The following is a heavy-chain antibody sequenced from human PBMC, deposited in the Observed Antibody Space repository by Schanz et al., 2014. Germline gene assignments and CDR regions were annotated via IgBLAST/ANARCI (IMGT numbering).Heavy chain of an antibody. J-gene: IGHJ4*02. Sequence: EVQLLESGGGLVQPGGSLRLSCAASGFTFSSYAMSWVRQAPGKGLEWDSAINTGVNTYYADSVRGRFTMSRDNSKNTLYLQMNSLRAGDAAVYYCARGLIAAAGGAFDYWGQGTLVAVSA. CDR1: GFTFSSYA. V-gene: IGHV3-23*01. CDR2: INTGVNT. CDR3: ARGLIAAAGGAFDY. D-gene: IGHD6-13*01.